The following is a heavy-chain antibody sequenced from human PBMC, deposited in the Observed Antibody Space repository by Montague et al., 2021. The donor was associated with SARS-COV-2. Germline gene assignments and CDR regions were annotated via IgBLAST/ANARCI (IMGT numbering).Heavy chain of an antibody. D-gene: IGHD3-9*01. CDR1: GGSFSGYY. CDR3: VRGGYSDWLLPFES. V-gene: IGHV4-34*01. Sequence: SETLSLTCAVYGGSFSGYYWSWIRQPPGKGLEWIGEINHSGSTNYNPSLKSRVTISVDTSKNQFSLKLSSVTAADTAVFYCVRGGYSDWLLPFESWGQGTLVTVSS. J-gene: IGHJ4*02. CDR2: INHSGST.